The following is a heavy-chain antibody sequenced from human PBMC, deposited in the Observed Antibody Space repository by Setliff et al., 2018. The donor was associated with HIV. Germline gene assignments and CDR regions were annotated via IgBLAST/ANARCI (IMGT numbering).Heavy chain of an antibody. Sequence: SETLSLTCTVSGASISSHNYYWGWIRQSPGKGLEWIASIRSSGSTNYNPSLKSRVTISVDTSKNQFSLKLSSVTAADTAVYYCARTSEYDFGLTKYLDYWGQGTLVTVSS. V-gene: IGHV4-39*07. CDR1: GASISSHNYY. J-gene: IGHJ4*02. D-gene: IGHD3-3*01. CDR3: ARTSEYDFGLTKYLDY. CDR2: IRSSGST.